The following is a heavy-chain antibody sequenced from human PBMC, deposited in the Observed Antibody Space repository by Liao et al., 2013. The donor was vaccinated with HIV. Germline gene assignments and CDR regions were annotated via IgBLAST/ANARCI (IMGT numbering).Heavy chain of an antibody. Sequence: QVQLQESGPGLVKPSETLSLTCSVSGGSISSYNWNWIRQPAGKGLEWIGRVSEIGSTSYNPSLKSRVTMSVDTPKNQISLNVNSVTAADTAFYYCARGGSFFDFWGQGTWSPSPQ. CDR2: VSEIGST. J-gene: IGHJ4*02. D-gene: IGHD5-12*01. CDR1: GGSISSYN. CDR3: ARGGSFFDF. V-gene: IGHV4-4*07.